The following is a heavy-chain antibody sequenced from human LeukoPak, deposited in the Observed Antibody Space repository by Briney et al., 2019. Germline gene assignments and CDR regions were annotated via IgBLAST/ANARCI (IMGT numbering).Heavy chain of an antibody. V-gene: IGHV3-21*01. CDR1: GFTFSSYS. CDR3: ARESLGSSGYYRDY. D-gene: IGHD3-22*01. J-gene: IGHJ4*02. CDR2: ISSSSSYI. Sequence: GGSLRLSCAASGFTFSSYSMNWARQAPGKGLEWVSSISSSSSYIYYADSVKGRFTISRDNAKNSLYLQMNSLRAEDTAVYYCARESLGSSGYYRDYWGQGTLVTVSS.